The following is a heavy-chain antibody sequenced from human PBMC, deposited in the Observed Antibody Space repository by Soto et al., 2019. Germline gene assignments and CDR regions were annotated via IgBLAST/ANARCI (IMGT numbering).Heavy chain of an antibody. V-gene: IGHV1-46*01. D-gene: IGHD2-15*01. CDR1: GYTFTSYY. J-gene: IGHJ5*02. CDR2: INPSGGST. CDR3: ARAGVVVVAASGWFDP. Sequence: QVQLVQSGAEVKKPGASVKVSCKASGYTFTSYYMHWVRQAPGQGLEWMGIINPSGGSTSYAQKFQGRVTMTRDTSTSTVYLALSSLRSEDTAVYYCARAGVVVVAASGWFDPWGQGTLCTVSS.